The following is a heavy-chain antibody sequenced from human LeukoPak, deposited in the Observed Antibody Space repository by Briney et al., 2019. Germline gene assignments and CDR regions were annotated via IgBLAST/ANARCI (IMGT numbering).Heavy chain of an antibody. CDR1: GFTFSSYG. D-gene: IGHD3-3*01. CDR2: IWYDGINK. CDR3: ARDRYDFWSGYYNMDV. Sequence: GGSLRLSCAAPGFTFSSYGMHWGRQAPGKGRGGGAVIWYDGINKYYADSVKARFTISRDNSQNTLYLQMNSLRAEDTAVYYCARDRYDFWSGYYNMDVWGKGPTVTVSS. J-gene: IGHJ6*03. V-gene: IGHV3-33*01.